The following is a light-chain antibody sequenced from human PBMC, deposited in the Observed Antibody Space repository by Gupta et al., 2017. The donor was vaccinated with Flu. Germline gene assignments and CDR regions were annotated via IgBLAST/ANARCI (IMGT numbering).Light chain of an antibody. CDR2: EAS. Sequence: IQLPPPPSTLSASVGARVTITCRASKSISSWLAWYQQKPGKAPKLLIYEASSLENAVPSIFSGSGSGTEFTLTISSLHPDNFATYYGQQYSSYSPAHVGLRKTFGQGTKVEIK. CDR1: KSISSW. CDR3: QQYSSYSPAHVGLRKT. J-gene: IGKJ1*01. V-gene: IGKV1-5*03.